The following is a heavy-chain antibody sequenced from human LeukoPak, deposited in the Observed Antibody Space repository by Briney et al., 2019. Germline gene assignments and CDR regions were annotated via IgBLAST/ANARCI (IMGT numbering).Heavy chain of an antibody. CDR1: VFTFSIYG. CDR3: AKAGVNSGNYGAFDI. J-gene: IGHJ3*02. V-gene: IGHV3-23*01. Sequence: PGGCLRLSCAASVFTFSIYGMSWVRQAPGKGLEWVSAISGSGGSTYYADSVKGRFTISRDNSNNTLYLQMNSLRAEDTAVYYCAKAGVNSGNYGAFDIWGQGAMGTVSS. CDR2: ISGSGGST. D-gene: IGHD3-22*01.